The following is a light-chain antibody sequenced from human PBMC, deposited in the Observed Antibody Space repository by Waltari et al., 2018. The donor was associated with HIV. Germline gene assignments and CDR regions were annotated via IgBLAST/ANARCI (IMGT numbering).Light chain of an antibody. V-gene: IGLV1-47*01. CDR1: NSNVGKNY. CDR2: RND. J-gene: IGLJ6*01. Sequence: QSGLRQPPSTSRPPGQRVVISCSGSNSNVGKNYVSWFQQLPGAAPRLLIYRNDLLPSGVPDRCTAAKSGSSASLVISGLRSDDEAEYFCASWDDALSSWLFGGGTKLTVL. CDR3: ASWDDALSSWL.